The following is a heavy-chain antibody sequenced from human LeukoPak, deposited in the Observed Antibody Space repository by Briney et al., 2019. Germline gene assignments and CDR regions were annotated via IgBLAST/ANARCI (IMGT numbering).Heavy chain of an antibody. CDR3: ARGADIAPWHYFDY. CDR2: IYYSGST. J-gene: IGHJ4*02. Sequence: SETLSLTCTVSGGSISSGGYYWSWIRQHPGKGLEWIGYIYYSGSTYYNPSLKSRVTISVDTSKNQFSLKLSYVTAADTAVYYCARGADIAPWHYFDYWGQGTLVTVSS. CDR1: GGSISSGGYY. V-gene: IGHV4-31*03. D-gene: IGHD5-12*01.